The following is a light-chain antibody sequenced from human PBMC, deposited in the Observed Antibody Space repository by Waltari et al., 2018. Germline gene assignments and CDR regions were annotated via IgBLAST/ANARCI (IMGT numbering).Light chain of an antibody. Sequence: EVVLTQSPATLSLSPGERATLSCRASQSVSNFLAWYQQKPGQAPRLLIYEASQTATGIPARFSCSASGTDVTLTISSLEPEDFAVYYGQQRSNWPPLTFGGGTKVEIK. V-gene: IGKV3-11*01. CDR3: QQRSNWPPLT. CDR2: EAS. J-gene: IGKJ4*01. CDR1: QSVSNF.